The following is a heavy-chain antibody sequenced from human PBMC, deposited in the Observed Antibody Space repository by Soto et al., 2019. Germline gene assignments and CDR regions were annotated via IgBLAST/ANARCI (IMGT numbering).Heavy chain of an antibody. D-gene: IGHD4-17*01. CDR1: GFTFSSYA. V-gene: IGHV3-23*01. CDR2: ISGSGGST. J-gene: IGHJ2*01. CDR3: AKRTVGWYFDL. Sequence: EVQQLDSGGGLVQPGGSLRLSCAASGFTFSSYAMNWVRQAPGKGLEWVSVISGSGGSTYYADAVKGRFTISRDNSKNTLYLQMNSLRAEDTAVYYCAKRTVGWYFDLWGRGHPGHCLL.